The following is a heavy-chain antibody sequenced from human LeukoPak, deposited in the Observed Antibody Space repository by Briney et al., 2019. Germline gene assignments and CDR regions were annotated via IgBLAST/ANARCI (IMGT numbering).Heavy chain of an antibody. Sequence: LSLTCTVSGVSISSSNSYRSWIRQAPGKGLEWVSYISSSGSTIYYADSVKGRFTISRDNAKNSLYLQMNSLRAEDTAVYYCARDLRYCSGGSCYSAFDYWGQGTLVTVSS. CDR2: ISSSGSTI. CDR1: GVSISSSNSY. CDR3: ARDLRYCSGGSCYSAFDY. J-gene: IGHJ4*02. D-gene: IGHD2-15*01. V-gene: IGHV3-11*04.